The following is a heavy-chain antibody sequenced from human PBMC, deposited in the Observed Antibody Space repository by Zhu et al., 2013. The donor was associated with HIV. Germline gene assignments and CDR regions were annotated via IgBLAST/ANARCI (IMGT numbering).Heavy chain of an antibody. D-gene: IGHD2-21*01. Sequence: QVHLVQSGAEVKKPGSSVKVSCKASGGTFSNYVISWVRQAPGQGLEWMGWILPDHDIVDYAQKFQGRVTITAEESTATANMELSRLKSEDTAVLFLCLFHPRSGGDEESWGQGTLVTISS. CDR3: CLFHPRSGGDEES. V-gene: IGHV1-69*04. J-gene: IGHJ4*02. CDR1: GGTFSNYV. CDR2: ILPDHDIV.